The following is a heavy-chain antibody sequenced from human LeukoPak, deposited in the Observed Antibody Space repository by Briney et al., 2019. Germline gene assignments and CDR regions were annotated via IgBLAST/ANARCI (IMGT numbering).Heavy chain of an antibody. V-gene: IGHV4-31*11. CDR1: GGSISSGGYY. Sequence: SETLSLTCAVSGGSISSGGYYWSWIRQHPGKGLEWIGYIYYSGSTYYNPSLKSRVTISVDTSKNQFSLKLSSVTAADTAVYYCARVWGTWYGMDVWGQGTTVTVSS. J-gene: IGHJ6*02. CDR2: IYYSGST. D-gene: IGHD3-16*01. CDR3: ARVWGTWYGMDV.